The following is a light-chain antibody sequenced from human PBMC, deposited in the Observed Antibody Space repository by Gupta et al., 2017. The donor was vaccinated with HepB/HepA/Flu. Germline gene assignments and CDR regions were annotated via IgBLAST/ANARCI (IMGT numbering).Light chain of an antibody. J-gene: IGLJ2*01. CDR3: LLSYSGVRV. Sequence: QAVVSQEPSLTVSPGGTGIFTRGSSTGAVTSTHYPYWSQHMPGPAPTTLVYDTNNKQSWAFARFSGSLLGGKAALTLSGAQPEDEADYYCLLSYSGVRVFGGGTKLTVL. CDR1: TGAVTSTHY. V-gene: IGLV7-46*01. CDR2: DTN.